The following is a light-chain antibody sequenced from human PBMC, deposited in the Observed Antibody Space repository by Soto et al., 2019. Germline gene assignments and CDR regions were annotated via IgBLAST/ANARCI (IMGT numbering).Light chain of an antibody. V-gene: IGLV7-43*01. CDR1: TGAVTSDYF. J-gene: IGLJ3*02. Sequence: QAVVTQEPSLTVSPGGTVTLTGASNTGAVTSDYFPNWFQQKPGQAPKSLIYDTNNKDSWTPARFSGSLLGGKAALTLSGVQPEDEAEYYCLLYYGGAWVLGGGTKLTVL. CDR3: LLYYGGAWV. CDR2: DTN.